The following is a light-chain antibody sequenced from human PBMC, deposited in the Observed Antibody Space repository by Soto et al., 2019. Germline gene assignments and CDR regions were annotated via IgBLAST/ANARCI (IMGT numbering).Light chain of an antibody. J-gene: IGKJ2*01. Sequence: EIVLTQSPGTLSLTPGERATLSCRASQSVSSNYLAWYQQKPGQTPRLLIYGPSSRATGIPDRFSGSGSGTDFTLTITRLEPEDFAVYYCQHYGRSAYTFGQGTTLEIK. V-gene: IGKV3-20*01. CDR2: GPS. CDR3: QHYGRSAYT. CDR1: QSVSSNY.